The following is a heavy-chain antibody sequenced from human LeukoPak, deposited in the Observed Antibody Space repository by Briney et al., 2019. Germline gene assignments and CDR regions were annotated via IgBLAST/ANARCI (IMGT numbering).Heavy chain of an antibody. D-gene: IGHD2-2*01. CDR1: GYTFTDYY. Sequence: SVTVSCKASGYTFTDYYMHWVRQAPGQGFEWMGWINPNDGDTNYAQKFQGRVTMTRDTSISTAHMEVSRLRSDDTAVYYCARANFLYCSSSTCLFDYWGQGTLVTVSS. J-gene: IGHJ4*02. V-gene: IGHV1-2*02. CDR3: ARANFLYCSSSTCLFDY. CDR2: INPNDGDT.